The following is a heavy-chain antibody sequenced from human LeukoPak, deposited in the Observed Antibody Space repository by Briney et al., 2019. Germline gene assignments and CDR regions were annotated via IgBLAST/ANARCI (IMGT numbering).Heavy chain of an antibody. CDR3: ARDSSGWPYYFDY. J-gene: IGHJ4*02. V-gene: IGHV3-64*01. Sequence: GGSLRLSCAASGFTFSSYAMHLVRQAPGKGLEYVSAISSNGGSTYYANSVKGRFTISRDNSKNTLYLQMGSLRAEDMAVYYCARDSSGWPYYFDYWGQGTLVTVSS. CDR1: GFTFSSYA. D-gene: IGHD6-19*01. CDR2: ISSNGGST.